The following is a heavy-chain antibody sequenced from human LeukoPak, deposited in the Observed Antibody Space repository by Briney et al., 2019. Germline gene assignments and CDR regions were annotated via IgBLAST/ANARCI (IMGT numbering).Heavy chain of an antibody. D-gene: IGHD6-6*01. CDR2: INHSGTT. J-gene: IGHJ3*02. V-gene: IGHV4-34*01. CDR3: ARHIYSSSSVAFDI. Sequence: SETLSLTCAVYGGSFSGYYWNWIRQPPGRGLEWIGEINHSGTTNYNPSLKSRVTISIDTSKNQFSLKLSSVTSADTAVYYCARHIYSSSSVAFDIWGQGTMVTVSS. CDR1: GGSFSGYY.